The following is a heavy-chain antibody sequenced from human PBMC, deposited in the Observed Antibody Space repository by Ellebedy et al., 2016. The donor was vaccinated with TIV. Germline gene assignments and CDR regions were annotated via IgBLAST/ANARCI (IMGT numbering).Heavy chain of an antibody. CDR2: IDPGDSDT. CDR1: GYSFTSYW. CDR3: ARRSEFGDWASDY. J-gene: IGHJ4*02. Sequence: GASLKISCKGSGYSFTSYWIGWVRQMPGKGLEWMGIIDPGDSDTRYSPSFQGQVTISADKSISTAYLQWSSLKASDTAMYYCARRSEFGDWASDYWGQGTLVTVSS. V-gene: IGHV5-51*01. D-gene: IGHD2-21*02.